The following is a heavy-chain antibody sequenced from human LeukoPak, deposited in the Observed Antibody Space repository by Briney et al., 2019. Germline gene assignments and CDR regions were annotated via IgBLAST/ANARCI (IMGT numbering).Heavy chain of an antibody. CDR1: GGSISSGVYY. D-gene: IGHD4-17*01. J-gene: IGHJ4*02. CDR3: ARNNYGDSHFDY. Sequence: SQTLSLTCTVCGGSISSGVYYWNWIRQPPGKGLEWIGYIYYSGSTYYNPSLKSRVTISVDTSKNQFSLKLSSVTAADTAVYYCARNNYGDSHFDYWGQGTLVTVSS. V-gene: IGHV4-30-4*01. CDR2: IYYSGST.